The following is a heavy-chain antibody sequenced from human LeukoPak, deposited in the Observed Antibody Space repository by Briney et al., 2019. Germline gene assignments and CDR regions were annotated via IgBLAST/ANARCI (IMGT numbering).Heavy chain of an antibody. D-gene: IGHD5-24*01. Sequence: GGSLRLSCAASGFTFSSYWMHWVRQAPGKGLVWVSRINSDGSSTIYADSVKGRFTISRDNANNTLYLQMNSLRAEDTAVYYCARVRRDGYDVFFDYWGQGTLVTV. V-gene: IGHV3-74*01. CDR2: INSDGSST. J-gene: IGHJ4*02. CDR3: ARVRRDGYDVFFDY. CDR1: GFTFSSYW.